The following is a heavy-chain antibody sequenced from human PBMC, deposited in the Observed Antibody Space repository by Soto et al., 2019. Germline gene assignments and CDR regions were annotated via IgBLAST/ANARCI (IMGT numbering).Heavy chain of an antibody. J-gene: IGHJ4*02. CDR1: GFTFSSYA. V-gene: IGHV3-23*01. D-gene: IGHD6-19*01. Sequence: EVPLLESGGGLVQPGGSLRLSCAASGFTFSSYAMSWVRQAPGKGLEWVSTISGRGGSTYYADSVKGRFTLSRDNSKNTLYLQMNSLRAEDTAVYYCAKTLSGWYSPFDYWGQGTLVTVSS. CDR3: AKTLSGWYSPFDY. CDR2: ISGRGGST.